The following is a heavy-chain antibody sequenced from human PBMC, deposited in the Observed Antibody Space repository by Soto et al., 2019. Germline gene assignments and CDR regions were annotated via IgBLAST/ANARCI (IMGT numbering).Heavy chain of an antibody. CDR3: ARDYGESEAFDI. CDR1: AGTFSSYT. D-gene: IGHD4-17*01. Sequence: GASVKGACKSSAGTFSSYTVSWGRQAPGQGLEWMGRIIPILGIANYAQKFQGRVTITADKSTSTAYMELSSLRSEDTAVYYCARDYGESEAFDIWGQGTMVTVSS. V-gene: IGHV1-69*04. J-gene: IGHJ3*02. CDR2: IIPILGIA.